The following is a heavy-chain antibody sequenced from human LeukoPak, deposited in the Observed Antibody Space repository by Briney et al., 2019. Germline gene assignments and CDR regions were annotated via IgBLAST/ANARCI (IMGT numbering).Heavy chain of an antibody. CDR2: ISYDGNHK. V-gene: IGHV3-30-3*01. J-gene: IGHJ6*04. CDR1: GFTFRSYG. Sequence: HPGGSLRLSCVGSGFTFRSYGIHWVRQAPGKGLEWVAVISYDGNHKQFADSVKGRFTISRDNSQNTMYLQMNNLRREDTAVYYCARDGHPCTITTCYRLSHNYDYLDVWGKGTTVTVSS. CDR3: ARDGHPCTITTCYRLSHNYDYLDV. D-gene: IGHD2-2*01.